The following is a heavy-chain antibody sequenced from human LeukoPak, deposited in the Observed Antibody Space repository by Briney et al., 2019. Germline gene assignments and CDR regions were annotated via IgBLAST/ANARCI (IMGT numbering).Heavy chain of an antibody. D-gene: IGHD4-23*01. CDR3: ARDRGKDYFDS. J-gene: IGHJ4*02. CDR1: GLTFTSHG. V-gene: IGHV3-30*02. CDR2: VRNDGSDT. Sequence: GPSLRLSCTTYGLTFTSHGFHWLRQVVGKRLEWVAFVRNDGSDTYHANSVQGRFSISRDNSKNTLYLQMNSLRVEDTAIYYCARDRGKDYFDSWGQGTQVTVSS.